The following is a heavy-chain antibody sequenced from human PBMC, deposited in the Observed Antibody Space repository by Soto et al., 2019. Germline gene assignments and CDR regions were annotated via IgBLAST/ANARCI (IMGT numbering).Heavy chain of an antibody. J-gene: IGHJ6*02. CDR3: ARDSVYDSGMDV. V-gene: IGHV4-4*07. D-gene: IGHD5-12*01. CDR2: IYSGGST. Sequence: SETLSLTCTVSGGSISSYYWSWIRQPAGKGLEWIGRIYSGGSTNYNPFFKSRVTMSVDTSKNQFSLKLRSVTAADTAVYYCARDSVYDSGMDVWGQGTTVTVSS. CDR1: GGSISSYY.